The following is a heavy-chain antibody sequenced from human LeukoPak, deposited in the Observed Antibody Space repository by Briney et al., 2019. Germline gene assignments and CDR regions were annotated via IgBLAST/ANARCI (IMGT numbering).Heavy chain of an antibody. Sequence: ASVKVSCKASGYDFIAYYIHWVRQAPGQGLEWMGWINCRTGGTSYAQKFQGRVTMTRDTFTKTVYMELTSLRSADTAVYYCARPGAATTGTNFHHWGLGTLATVSS. CDR3: ARPGAATTGTNFHH. V-gene: IGHV1-2*02. CDR2: INCRTGGT. CDR1: GYDFIAYY. J-gene: IGHJ1*01. D-gene: IGHD1/OR15-1a*01.